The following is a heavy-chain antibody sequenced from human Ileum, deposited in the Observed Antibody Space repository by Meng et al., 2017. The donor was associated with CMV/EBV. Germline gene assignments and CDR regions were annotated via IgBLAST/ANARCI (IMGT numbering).Heavy chain of an antibody. V-gene: IGHV1-18*01. D-gene: IGHD4-11*01. CDR3: ARTLKGSNFWFDT. CDR2: IGPYSGAT. Sequence: ASVKVSCKTSGYTFINFGVGWVRQAPGQGLEWLGWIGPYSGATIYARSVRGRVTMTTDTPTSTAYMELGGLRSDDTAVYYCARTLKGSNFWFDTWGQGTLVTVSS. CDR1: GYTFINFG. J-gene: IGHJ5*02.